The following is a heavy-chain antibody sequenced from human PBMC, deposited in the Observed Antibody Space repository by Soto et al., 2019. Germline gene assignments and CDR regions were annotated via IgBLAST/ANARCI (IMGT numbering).Heavy chain of an antibody. CDR3: ARGRYYDSSGYSFYS. CDR1: GGSISSYY. Sequence: QVQLQESGPGLVKPSETLSLTCTVSGGSISSYYWSWIRQPPGKGLEWIGYIYYSGSTNYNPSLKSRVTISVDTSKNQFSLKLSSVTAADTAVYYCARGRYYDSSGYSFYSWGQGTLVTVSS. D-gene: IGHD3-22*01. CDR2: IYYSGST. J-gene: IGHJ5*01. V-gene: IGHV4-59*01.